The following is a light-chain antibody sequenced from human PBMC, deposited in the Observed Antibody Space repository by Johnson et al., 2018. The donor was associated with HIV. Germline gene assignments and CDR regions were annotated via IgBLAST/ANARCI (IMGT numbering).Light chain of an antibody. V-gene: IGLV1-51*01. CDR3: GTWASSLRSGF. CDR2: DNN. CDR1: SSNIGNNY. J-gene: IGLJ1*01. Sequence: QSVLTQPPSVSAAPGQKVTISCSGSSSNIGNNYVSWYQQLPGTAPKLLIYDNNKRPSGIPDRFSGSKSGTSATLGITGLQTGDEADYYCGTWASSLRSGFCGTGTKVTV.